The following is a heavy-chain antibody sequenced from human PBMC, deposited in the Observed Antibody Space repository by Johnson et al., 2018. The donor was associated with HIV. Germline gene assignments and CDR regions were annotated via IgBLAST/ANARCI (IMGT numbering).Heavy chain of an antibody. Sequence: QVRLVESGGGVVQPGRSLRLSCAASGFTFNSYGMHWVRQAPGKGLEWVAFISYDGSNKHYAHTVKGRCSTSRDNTKDTLSLQMNSLRVEDTAVYYCARGDWLTVVTSPDAFDIWGQGTMVTVSS. V-gene: IGHV3-30*03. CDR2: ISYDGSNK. CDR1: GFTFNSYG. CDR3: ARGDWLTVVTSPDAFDI. D-gene: IGHD4-23*01. J-gene: IGHJ3*02.